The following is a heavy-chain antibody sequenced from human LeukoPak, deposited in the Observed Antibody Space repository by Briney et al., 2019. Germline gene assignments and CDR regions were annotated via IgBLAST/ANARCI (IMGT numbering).Heavy chain of an antibody. CDR3: TTDKVGRDDSSGYSPPPALGA. V-gene: IGHV3-15*01. CDR1: GFTFSNAW. J-gene: IGHJ5*02. CDR2: IKSKTDGGTT. Sequence: GGSLRLSCAASGFTFSNAWMSWVRQAPGKGLEWVGRIKSKTDGGTTDYAAPVKGRFTISRDDSKNTLYLQMNSLKTEDTAVYYCTTDKVGRDDSSGYSPPPALGAWGQGTLVTVSS. D-gene: IGHD3-22*01.